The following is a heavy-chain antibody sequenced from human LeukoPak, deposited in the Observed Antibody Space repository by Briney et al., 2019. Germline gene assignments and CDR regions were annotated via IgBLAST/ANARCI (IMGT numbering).Heavy chain of an antibody. CDR1: GFTFSSYA. CDR3: AKDHMVRGSWASAFDY. D-gene: IGHD3-10*01. V-gene: IGHV3-23*01. CDR2: ISGSGGST. Sequence: PGGSLRLSCAASGFTFSSYAMSWVRQAPGKGLEWVSAISGSGGSTYYADSVKGRFTISRDNSKNTLYLQMNSLRAEDTAVYYCAKDHMVRGSWASAFDYWGQGTLVTVSS. J-gene: IGHJ4*02.